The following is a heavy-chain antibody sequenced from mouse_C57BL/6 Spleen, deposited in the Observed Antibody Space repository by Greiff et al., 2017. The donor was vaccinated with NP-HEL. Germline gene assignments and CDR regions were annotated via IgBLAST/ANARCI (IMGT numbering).Heavy chain of an antibody. CDR2: IDPSDSYT. J-gene: IGHJ2*01. D-gene: IGHD2-10*02. V-gene: IGHV1-69*01. CDR3: ARSRVWSYYFDY. CDR1: GYTFTNYW. Sequence: QVQLQQPGAELVMPGASVKLSCKASGYTFTNYWMHWVKQRPGQGLEWIGEIDPSDSYTNYNQKFKGKSTLTVDKSSSTAYMQLSSLTSEDSAVYYCARSRVWSYYFDYWGQGTTLTVSS.